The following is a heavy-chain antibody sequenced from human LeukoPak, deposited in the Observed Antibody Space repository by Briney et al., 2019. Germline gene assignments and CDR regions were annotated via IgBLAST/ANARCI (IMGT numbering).Heavy chain of an antibody. J-gene: IGHJ6*04. D-gene: IGHD2-15*01. CDR1: GFTFSNYW. CDR2: IKQDGSEK. Sequence: GGSLRLSCAASGFTFSNYWMSWVRQAPGKGLEWVANIKQDGSEKYYVDSVKGRFTISRDNAKNSLYLQMNSLRAEDTAVYYCARGCSGGSCPTGPMDVWGKGTTVTVSS. V-gene: IGHV3-7*01. CDR3: ARGCSGGSCPTGPMDV.